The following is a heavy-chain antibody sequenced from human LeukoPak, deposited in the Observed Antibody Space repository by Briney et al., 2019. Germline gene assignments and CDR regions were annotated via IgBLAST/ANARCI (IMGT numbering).Heavy chain of an antibody. CDR3: AKGLRWYYYYYMDV. Sequence: GGSLRLSCAASGFTFSSYAMSWVRQAPGKGLEWVSAISGSGGSTYYADSVKGRFTISRDNSKNTLYLQMNSRRAEDTAVYYCAKGLRWYYYYYMDVWGKGTTVTVSS. CDR1: GFTFSSYA. D-gene: IGHD4-23*01. V-gene: IGHV3-23*01. CDR2: ISGSGGST. J-gene: IGHJ6*03.